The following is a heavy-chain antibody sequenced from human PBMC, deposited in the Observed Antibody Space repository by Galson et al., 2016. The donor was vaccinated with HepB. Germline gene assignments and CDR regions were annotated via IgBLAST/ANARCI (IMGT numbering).Heavy chain of an antibody. V-gene: IGHV4-61*03. CDR2: IYYSVST. CDR3: ARDLAVNTVASYGMDV. Sequence: ETLSLTCTVSGASITSGSYYWGWIRQPPGKGLEWIGYIYYSVSTNYNPSLKSRVTISIDTSKNHFSLNLSSVTAADTAVYYCARDLAVNTVASYGMDVWGQGTSVIVSS. D-gene: IGHD5-12*01. J-gene: IGHJ6*02. CDR1: GASITSGSYY.